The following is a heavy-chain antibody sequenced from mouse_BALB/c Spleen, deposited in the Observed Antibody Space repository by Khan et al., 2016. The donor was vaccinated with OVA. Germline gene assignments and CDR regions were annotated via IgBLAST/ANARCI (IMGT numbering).Heavy chain of an antibody. V-gene: IGHV3-1*02. D-gene: IGHD1-1*01. J-gene: IGHJ1*01. CDR2: IHYSGTT. CDR3: ARSGNTVIAYWYFDV. CDR1: GYSITSGYS. Sequence: VQLKESGPDLVKPSQSLSLTCTVTGYSITSGYSWHWIRQFPGNKLEWMGYIHYSGTTNYNPSLKSRISITRDTSKNQFFLQLNSVTTEDTATYYCARSGNTVIAYWYFDVWGAGTTVTVSS.